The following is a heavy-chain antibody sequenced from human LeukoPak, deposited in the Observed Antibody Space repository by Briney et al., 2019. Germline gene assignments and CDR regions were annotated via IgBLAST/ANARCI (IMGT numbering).Heavy chain of an antibody. Sequence: GGSLRLSCAASGFTVSDNYMSWVRQAPGKGLEWVSVMYSGGDTYYANSVKGRFTFSRDISKNTLYLQMNGLRTEDTAMYYCARDFGDDFDHWGQGTLVSVSS. CDR1: GFTVSDNY. D-gene: IGHD2-21*01. J-gene: IGHJ4*02. CDR2: MYSGGDT. CDR3: ARDFGDDFDH. V-gene: IGHV3-53*01.